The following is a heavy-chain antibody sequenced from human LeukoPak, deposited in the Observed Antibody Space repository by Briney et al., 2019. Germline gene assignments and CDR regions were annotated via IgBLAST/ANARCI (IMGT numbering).Heavy chain of an antibody. CDR3: ARDQEAFDY. J-gene: IGHJ4*02. Sequence: ASVKVSCKASGYSFTSNYIHWVRQAPGQGLEWMGMIYPRDGSTSYAQKFQGRVTVTRDTSTSTVHMELSGLRSEDTAVYYCARDQEAFDYWGQGTLVTVSP. V-gene: IGHV1-46*01. CDR1: GYSFTSNY. CDR2: IYPRDGST.